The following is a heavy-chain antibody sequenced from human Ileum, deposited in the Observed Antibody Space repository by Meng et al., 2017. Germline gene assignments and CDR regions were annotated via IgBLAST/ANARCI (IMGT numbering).Heavy chain of an antibody. CDR2: IEQDGSDK. D-gene: IGHD3-10*01. V-gene: IGHV3-7*01. Sequence: GESLKISFAASGFTFSNYWMNWVRQAPGKGLEWVANIEQDGSDKKHVDSVKRRFTISRDNAKDALYLQMNSLSAEDTAVYFCVGSTSGPYGSGSSGWGSKHIFDYWGQGTLVTVSS. CDR3: VGSTSGPYGSGSSGWGSKHIFDY. CDR1: GFTFSNYW. J-gene: IGHJ4*02.